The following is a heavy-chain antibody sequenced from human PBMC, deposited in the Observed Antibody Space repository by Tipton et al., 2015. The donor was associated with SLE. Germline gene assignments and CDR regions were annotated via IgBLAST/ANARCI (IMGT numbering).Heavy chain of an antibody. CDR2: IFYTGRI. Sequence: TLSLTCFVSGASISHYYWSWIRQSPGKGLEWIGYIFYTGRISSNPSLKSRVTILVDTSKNQFSLKLTSVTAADTAVYYCARVLQGAMVPYYFDYWGQGTLVTVSS. J-gene: IGHJ4*02. V-gene: IGHV4-59*12. CDR3: ARVLQGAMVPYYFDY. CDR1: GASISHYY. D-gene: IGHD5-18*01.